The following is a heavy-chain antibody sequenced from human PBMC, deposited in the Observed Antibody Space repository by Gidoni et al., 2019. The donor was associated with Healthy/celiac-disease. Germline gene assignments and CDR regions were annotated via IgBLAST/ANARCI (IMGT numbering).Heavy chain of an antibody. D-gene: IGHD2-2*01. V-gene: IGHV1-69*06. Sequence: QVQLVQSGAEVKKPGSSVKVSCKASGGTFSSYAISWGRQAPGQGLEWMGGIIPIFGTANYAQKFQGRVTITADKSTSTAYMELSSLRSEDTAVYYCARGRNIVVVPAARYYYYGMDVWGQGTTVTVSS. CDR2: IIPIFGTA. J-gene: IGHJ6*02. CDR1: GGTFSSYA. CDR3: ARGRNIVVVPAARYYYYGMDV.